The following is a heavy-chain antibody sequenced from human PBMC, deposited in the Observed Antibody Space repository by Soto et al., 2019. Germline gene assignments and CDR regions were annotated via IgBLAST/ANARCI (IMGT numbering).Heavy chain of an antibody. V-gene: IGHV3-30*18. CDR3: ANPRHITSLLLYYLDY. Sequence: QVQLVESGGGVVQPGRSLRLSCAASGFTFSSYGMHWVRQAPGKGLEWVAVISYDGSNKYYADSVKGRFTISRDNSKNTLYLPMNSLRAEDTAVYYCANPRHITSLLLYYLDYWGQGTLVTVSS. CDR2: ISYDGSNK. J-gene: IGHJ4*02. CDR1: GFTFSSYG. D-gene: IGHD2-15*01.